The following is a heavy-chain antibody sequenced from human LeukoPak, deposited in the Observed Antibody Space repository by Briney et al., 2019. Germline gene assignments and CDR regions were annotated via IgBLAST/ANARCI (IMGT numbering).Heavy chain of an antibody. CDR3: ARGAYAAAAGFDY. V-gene: IGHV3-33*01. J-gene: IGHJ4*02. Sequence: GGSLRLSCAASGFTFSSYGMHWVRQAPGKGLEWVAIIWSDGSNKYYADSVKGRFTISRDNSKNTMYLQMNSLRVEDTAVYYCARGAYAAAAGFDYWGQGTLVSVSS. CDR2: IWSDGSNK. CDR1: GFTFSSYG. D-gene: IGHD6-13*01.